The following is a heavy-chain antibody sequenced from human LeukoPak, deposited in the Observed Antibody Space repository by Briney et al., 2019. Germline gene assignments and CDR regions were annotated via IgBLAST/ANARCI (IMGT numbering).Heavy chain of an antibody. D-gene: IGHD6-19*01. Sequence: GGSPRLSCAASGFTFSSYSMNWVRQAPGKGLEWVSSISSSSSYIYYADSVKGRFTISRDNAKNSLYLQMNSLRAEDTAVYYCARGGAVAPKFNFDYWGQGTLVTVSS. CDR3: ARGGAVAPKFNFDY. CDR1: GFTFSSYS. V-gene: IGHV3-21*01. CDR2: ISSSSSYI. J-gene: IGHJ4*02.